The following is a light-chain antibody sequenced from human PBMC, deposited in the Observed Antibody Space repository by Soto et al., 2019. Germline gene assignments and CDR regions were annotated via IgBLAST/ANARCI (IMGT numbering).Light chain of an antibody. V-gene: IGKV1-5*03. Sequence: DIQMTQSPSTLSASVGDRDTITCRDSLSIFIWLSCYQQKPGKAPMLLFYKAPSFYSVVSSRFSGSGSGTEFTLTISSLQPDDFATYYCQQYNSYPLTFGGGTKVDIK. J-gene: IGKJ4*01. CDR3: QQYNSYPLT. CDR1: LSIFIW. CDR2: KAP.